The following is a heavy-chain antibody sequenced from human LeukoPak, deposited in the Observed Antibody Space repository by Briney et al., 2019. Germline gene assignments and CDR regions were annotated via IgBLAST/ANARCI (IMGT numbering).Heavy chain of an antibody. Sequence: GASVKVSCKASGYTFTSYDINWVRQATGQGLEWMGWMNPNSGNTGYAQKFQGRVTMTRNTSISTAYMELSSLRSEDTAVYYCARGPGHYYDSSGHADYWGQGTLVPVSS. D-gene: IGHD3-22*01. CDR3: ARGPGHYYDSSGHADY. J-gene: IGHJ4*02. CDR1: GYTFTSYD. V-gene: IGHV1-8*01. CDR2: MNPNSGNT.